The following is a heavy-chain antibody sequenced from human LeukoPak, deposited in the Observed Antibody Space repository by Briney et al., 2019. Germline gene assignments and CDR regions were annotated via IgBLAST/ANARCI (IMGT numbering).Heavy chain of an antibody. CDR3: ARGGSDYFNYEYPS. V-gene: IGHV3-49*04. CDR2: IRSKLYGGAA. D-gene: IGHD4-11*01. CDR1: GFTFGEYA. Sequence: GGSLRLSCAASGFTFGEYALSWVRQAPGKGLEWTGFIRSKLYGGAAEYAASVKGRFIFSRDDSKSIAYLQMNSLKIADTAVYYCARGGSDYFNYEYPSWGQGTLVIVSS. J-gene: IGHJ5*02.